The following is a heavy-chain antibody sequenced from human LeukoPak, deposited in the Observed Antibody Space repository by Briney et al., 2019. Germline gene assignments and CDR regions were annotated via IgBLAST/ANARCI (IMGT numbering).Heavy chain of an antibody. CDR2: IYYSGST. CDR3: ARLYVSEWLYYYGMDV. D-gene: IGHD3-3*01. CDR1: GGSISSSSYY. V-gene: IGHV4-39*01. Sequence: SETLSLTCTVSGGSISSSSYYWGWIRQPPGKGLEWIGSIYYSGSTYYNPSLKSRVTISVDTSKNQSSLKLSSVTAADTAVYYCARLYVSEWLYYYGMDVWGQGTTVTVSS. J-gene: IGHJ6*02.